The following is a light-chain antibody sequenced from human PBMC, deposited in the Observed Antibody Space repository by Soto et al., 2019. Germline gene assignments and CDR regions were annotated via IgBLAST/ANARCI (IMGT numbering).Light chain of an antibody. V-gene: IGKV3-20*01. CDR3: RQYGRSLASA. CDR2: GAS. Sequence: EIVLTQSTGTLSLSPGERAARSCRASQSVSSNLLAWYQEKPGQAPRLLIYGASSRATGIPDRFSGSGSGTDFTLTISRLEPEDFAVYYCRQYGRSLASAIGGGTKVDIK. CDR1: QSVSSNL. J-gene: IGKJ4*01.